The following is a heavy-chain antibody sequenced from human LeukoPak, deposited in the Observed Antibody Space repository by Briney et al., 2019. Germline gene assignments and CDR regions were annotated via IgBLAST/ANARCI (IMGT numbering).Heavy chain of an antibody. CDR2: IYHSGST. CDR1: GGPISSGGYS. J-gene: IGHJ4*02. CDR3: ARRKEGFFDY. Sequence: SETLSLNCAVTGGPISSGGYSWSWIRQPPGKGLEWIGYIYHSGSTYHNPSLKSRVTISVDRSKNQFSLKLSSVTAADTAVYYCARRKEGFFDYWGQGTLVTVSS. V-gene: IGHV4-30-2*01.